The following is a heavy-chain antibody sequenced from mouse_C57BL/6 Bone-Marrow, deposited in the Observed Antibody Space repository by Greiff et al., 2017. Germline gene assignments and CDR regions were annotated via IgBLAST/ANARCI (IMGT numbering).Heavy chain of an antibody. CDR2: IAPNSGGT. V-gene: IGHV1-72*01. Sequence: QVQLQQPGAELVKPGASVKLSCKASGYTFTSYWMPWVKQRPGRGLEWIGRIAPNSGGTKYNEKFKSKATLTVDKPSSTAYLQLSRLTSEDSAVYYCARTRGCAGYAMDYWGQGTSVTVSS. CDR3: ARTRGCAGYAMDY. J-gene: IGHJ4*01. CDR1: GYTFTSYW. D-gene: IGHD3-3*01.